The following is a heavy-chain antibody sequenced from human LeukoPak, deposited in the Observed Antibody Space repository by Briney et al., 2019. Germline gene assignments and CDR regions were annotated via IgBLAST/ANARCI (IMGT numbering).Heavy chain of an antibody. CDR2: IYHSGST. J-gene: IGHJ4*02. CDR1: GYSISSGYY. Sequence: PSETLSLTCAVSGYSISSGYYWGWIRQPPGKGLEWIGSIYHSGSTYYNPSLKSRVTISVDTSKNQFALKLSSVTAADTAVYYCARDRWYSSSYSGSWYLDYWGQGTLVTVPS. V-gene: IGHV4-38-2*02. CDR3: ARDRWYSSSYSGSWYLDY. D-gene: IGHD6-13*01.